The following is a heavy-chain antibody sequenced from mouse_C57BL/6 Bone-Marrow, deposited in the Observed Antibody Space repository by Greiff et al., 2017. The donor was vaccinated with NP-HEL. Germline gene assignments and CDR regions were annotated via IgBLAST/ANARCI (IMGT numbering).Heavy chain of an antibody. D-gene: IGHD1-1*01. CDR3: TSPQFITTVVATD. CDR1: GYTFTSYW. CDR2: IYPGNSDT. Sequence: VQLKQSGTVLARPGASVKMSCKTSGYTFTSYWMHWVKQRPGQGLEWIGAIYPGNSDTSYNQKFKGKAKLTAVTSASTAYMELSSLTNEDSAVYYCTSPQFITTVVATDWGQGTTLTVSS. V-gene: IGHV1-5*01. J-gene: IGHJ2*01.